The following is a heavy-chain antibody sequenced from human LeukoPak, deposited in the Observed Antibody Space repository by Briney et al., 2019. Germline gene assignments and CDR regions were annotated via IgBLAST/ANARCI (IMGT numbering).Heavy chain of an antibody. CDR1: GFTFSSYA. Sequence: GGSLRLSCAASGFTFSSYAMSWVRQAPGKGLEWVSAISGSGGSTYYADSVKGRFTISRDNSKNTLYLQMNSLRAEETVVYYCAKDTAIRNIVVVVAATFDYWGQGTLVTVSS. D-gene: IGHD2-15*01. J-gene: IGHJ4*02. CDR2: ISGSGGST. V-gene: IGHV3-23*01. CDR3: AKDTAIRNIVVVVAATFDY.